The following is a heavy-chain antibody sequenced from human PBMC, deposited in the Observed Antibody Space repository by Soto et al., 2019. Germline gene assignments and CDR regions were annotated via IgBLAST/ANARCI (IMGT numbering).Heavy chain of an antibody. CDR1: GFTFSSYA. D-gene: IGHD6-6*01. CDR2: ISYDGSNK. J-gene: IGHJ5*02. CDR3: ARDGWAARQFDP. Sequence: QVQLVESGGGVVQPGRSLRLSCAASGFTFSSYAMHWVRQAPGKGLEWVAVISYDGSNKYYADSVKGRFTISRDNSNNTLYLQMNSLRAEDTAVYYCARDGWAARQFDPWGQGTLVTVSS. V-gene: IGHV3-30-3*01.